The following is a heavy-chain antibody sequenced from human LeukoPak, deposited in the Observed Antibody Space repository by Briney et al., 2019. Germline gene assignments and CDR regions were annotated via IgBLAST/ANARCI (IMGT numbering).Heavy chain of an antibody. CDR3: ARRRGDSSSWSYFDY. CDR2: IKVDGNEK. D-gene: IGHD6-13*01. J-gene: IGHJ4*02. Sequence: GGSLRLSCAASGFTFSTHWMSWVRQTPEKGLEWVANIKVDGNEKYYVDSVKGRFTISRDNAKNSLYLQMNSLRAEDTAVYYCARRRGDSSSWSYFDYWGQGTLVTVSS. V-gene: IGHV3-7*01. CDR1: GFTFSTHW.